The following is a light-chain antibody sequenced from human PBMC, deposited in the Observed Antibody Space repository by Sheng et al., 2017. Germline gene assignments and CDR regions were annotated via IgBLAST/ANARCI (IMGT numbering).Light chain of an antibody. CDR3: QSVDKTGGSLV. CDR1: ALPKQY. CDR2: KDT. Sequence: SYELTQPPSISVYPGQTAKITCSGDALPKQYAYWYQRKPGQAPVMVMYKDTKRPSGIPDRFSGSSSGTTVTLTVIGVQAEDEADYYCQSVDKTGGSLVFGGGTKLTVL. J-gene: IGLJ2*01. V-gene: IGLV3-25*03.